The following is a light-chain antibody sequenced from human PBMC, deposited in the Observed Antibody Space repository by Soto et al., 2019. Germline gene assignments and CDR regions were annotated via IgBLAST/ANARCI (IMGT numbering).Light chain of an antibody. V-gene: IGKV3D-20*01. J-gene: IGKJ5*01. Sequence: EIVLSQSPATLSLSPGEGATLSCGASESVYSSYVAWYQQKPGLAPRLLIYDASNRATGIPDRFSGSGSGTDYILTINRLEPEDFAVYYCQQYGNAPITSGQGTRLEIK. CDR1: ESVYSSY. CDR2: DAS. CDR3: QQYGNAPIT.